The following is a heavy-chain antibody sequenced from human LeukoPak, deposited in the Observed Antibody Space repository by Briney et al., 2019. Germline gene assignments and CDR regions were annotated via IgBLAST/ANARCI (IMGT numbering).Heavy chain of an antibody. Sequence: SETLSLTCTVSGGSISSYYWSWIRQPPGKGLEWIGYIYYSGSTNYNPSLKSRVTISVDTSKNQFSLKLSSVTAADTAMYYCARDDSSSSGGYGMDVWGQGTTVTVSS. D-gene: IGHD6-6*01. J-gene: IGHJ6*02. CDR1: GGSISSYY. CDR3: ARDDSSSSGGYGMDV. CDR2: IYYSGST. V-gene: IGHV4-59*01.